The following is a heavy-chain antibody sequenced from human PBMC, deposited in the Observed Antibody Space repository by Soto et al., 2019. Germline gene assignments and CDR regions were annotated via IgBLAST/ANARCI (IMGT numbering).Heavy chain of an antibody. CDR2: IIPILGIA. D-gene: IGHD1-26*01. CDR1: GGTFSSYT. J-gene: IGHJ4*02. Sequence: QVQLVQSGAEVKKPGSSVKVSCKASGGTFSSYTISWVRQAPGQGLEWMGRIIPILGIANYAQKFQGRVTXTXXKSTSTAYMELSSLRSEDTAVYYCARVGATHSGDYWGQGTLVTVSS. V-gene: IGHV1-69*02. CDR3: ARVGATHSGDY.